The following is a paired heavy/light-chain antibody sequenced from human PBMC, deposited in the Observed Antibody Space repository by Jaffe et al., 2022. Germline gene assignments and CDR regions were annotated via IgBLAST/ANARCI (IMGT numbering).Heavy chain of an antibody. Sequence: QVQLVQSGAEVKKPGASVKVSCKASGYTFTSYDINWVRQATGQGLEWMGWMNPNSGNTGYAQKFQGRVTMTRNTSISTAYMELSSLRSEDTAVYYCAREGPRMITFGGVIVTSFDPWGQGTLVTVSS. CDR2: MNPNSGNT. J-gene: IGHJ5*02. D-gene: IGHD3-16*02. V-gene: IGHV1-8*01. CDR3: AREGPRMITFGGVIVTSFDP. CDR1: GYTFTSYD.
Light chain of an antibody. Sequence: QSALTQPASVSGSPGQSITISCTGTSSDVGSYNLVSWYQQHPGKAPKLMIYEGSKRPSGVSNRFSGSKSGNTASLTISGLQAEDEADYYCCSYAGSSTNWVFGGGTKLTVL. CDR3: CSYAGSSTNWV. J-gene: IGLJ3*02. V-gene: IGLV2-23*01. CDR2: EGS. CDR1: SSDVGSYNL.